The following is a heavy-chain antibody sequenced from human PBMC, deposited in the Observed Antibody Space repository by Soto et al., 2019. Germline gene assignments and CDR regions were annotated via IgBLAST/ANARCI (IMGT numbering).Heavy chain of an antibody. V-gene: IGHV4-59*08. Sequence: SETLSLTCTVSGGSITNNYSSWIRQSPGKGLEWIGCSYYSGSTSYNPSLRSRVTISIETSKTQFSLRLRSVTAADTAVYYCARRQNWNNLFDTWGQGTLVTVSS. CDR1: GGSITNNY. J-gene: IGHJ5*02. D-gene: IGHD1-1*01. CDR2: SYYSGST. CDR3: ARRQNWNNLFDT.